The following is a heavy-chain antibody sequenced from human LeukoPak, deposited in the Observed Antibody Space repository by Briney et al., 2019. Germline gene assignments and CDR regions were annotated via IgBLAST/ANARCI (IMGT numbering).Heavy chain of an antibody. CDR3: ARVGSAALDY. Sequence: GGSLRLSCAASGFTLSSYAMHWVRQAPGEGLEYVSAISSHGGSTYYANSVKGRFTISKDTSKNTLYLQMGSLRAEDMAVYYCARVGSAALDYWGQGTLVTVSS. CDR1: GFTLSSYA. V-gene: IGHV3-64*01. D-gene: IGHD6-25*01. CDR2: ISSHGGST. J-gene: IGHJ4*02.